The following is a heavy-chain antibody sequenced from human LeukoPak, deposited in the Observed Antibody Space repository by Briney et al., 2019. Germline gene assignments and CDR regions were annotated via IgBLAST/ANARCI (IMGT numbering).Heavy chain of an antibody. CDR2: INLDGSQK. CDR3: AKDDNWLQFES. D-gene: IGHD5-24*01. V-gene: IGHV3-7*03. J-gene: IGHJ5*01. Sequence: GGSLRLSCAASGFTVFNYWMSWVRQAPGKGLEWVANINLDGSQKYYVDSLKGRFTISRDNSKNTLYLQMNSLRAEDTAVYYCAKDDNWLQFESWGQGTLVTVSS. CDR1: GFTVFNYW.